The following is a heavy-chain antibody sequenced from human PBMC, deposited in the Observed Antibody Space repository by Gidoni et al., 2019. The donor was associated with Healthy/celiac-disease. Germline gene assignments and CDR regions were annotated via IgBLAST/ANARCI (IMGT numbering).Heavy chain of an antibody. CDR2: IYSGVST. V-gene: IGHV3-53*01. CDR1: GFTASRTY. Sequence: EVQLVESGGGLIQLGGSLRLSCAASGFTASRTYMSWVRQAPGKGLEWVSVIYSGVSTYYAESVKGRFTISRDNSKNTLYLQMNSLRAEDTAVYYCARDLAAAGGAYYYYGMDVWGQGTTVTVSS. CDR3: ARDLAAAGGAYYYYGMDV. J-gene: IGHJ6*02. D-gene: IGHD6-13*01.